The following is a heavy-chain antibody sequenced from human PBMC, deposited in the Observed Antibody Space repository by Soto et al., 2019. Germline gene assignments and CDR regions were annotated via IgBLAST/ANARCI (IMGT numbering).Heavy chain of an antibody. CDR3: ARRSGYCSGGSCYGVDY. Sequence: GESLKISGKGSGYTFTNFWIGWVRQMPGKGLEWMGIVFPADSETRYSPSFQGQVTISADKSITTAYLQWSSLKASDTAMYYCARRSGYCSGGSCYGVDYWGRGTLVTVSS. CDR2: VFPADSET. CDR1: GYTFTNFW. D-gene: IGHD2-15*01. J-gene: IGHJ4*02. V-gene: IGHV5-51*01.